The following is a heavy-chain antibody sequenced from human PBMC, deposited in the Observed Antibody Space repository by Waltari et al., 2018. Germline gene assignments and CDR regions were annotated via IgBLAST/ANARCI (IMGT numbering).Heavy chain of an antibody. Sequence: QVQLQESGPGLVKPSETLSLTCTVSGGSLSSYYWSWIRQPPGKGLEWIGYIYYSGSTNYNPSLKSRVTISVDTSKNQFSLKLSSVTAADTAVYYCARQTRGNSRFDYWGQGTLVTVSS. CDR3: ARQTRGNSRFDY. D-gene: IGHD2-21*02. V-gene: IGHV4-59*08. CDR1: GGSLSSYY. CDR2: IYYSGST. J-gene: IGHJ4*02.